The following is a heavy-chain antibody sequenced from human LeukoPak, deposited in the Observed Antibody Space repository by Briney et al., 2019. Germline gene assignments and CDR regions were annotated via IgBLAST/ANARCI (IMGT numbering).Heavy chain of an antibody. Sequence: GGSLRLSCAASGFTVSSNYMSWVRQAPGKGLEWVSVIYSGGSTYYADSVKGRFTISRDNSKSTLYIQMNSLRAEDTAVYYCARAAIAAARIYYYMDVWGKGTTVTVSS. D-gene: IGHD6-13*01. CDR2: IYSGGST. CDR3: ARAAIAAARIYYYMDV. CDR1: GFTVSSNY. J-gene: IGHJ6*03. V-gene: IGHV3-53*01.